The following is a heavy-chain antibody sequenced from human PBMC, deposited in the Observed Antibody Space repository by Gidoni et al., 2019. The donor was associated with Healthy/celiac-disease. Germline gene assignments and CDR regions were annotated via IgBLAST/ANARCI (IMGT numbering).Heavy chain of an antibody. CDR2: INHSGST. CDR1: GGSFSGYY. J-gene: IGHJ5*02. D-gene: IGHD4-4*01. CDR3: ARGTTADP. V-gene: IGHV4-34*01. Sequence: QVQLQQWGAGLLKPSETLSLTCAVYGGSFSGYYWSWIRQHPGKGLEWIGEINHSGSTNYNPSLKSRVTISVDTSKNQFSLKLSSVTAADTAVYYCARGTTADPWGQGTLVTVSS.